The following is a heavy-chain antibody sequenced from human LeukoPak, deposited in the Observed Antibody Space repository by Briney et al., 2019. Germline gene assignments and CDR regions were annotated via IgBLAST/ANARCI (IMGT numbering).Heavy chain of an antibody. V-gene: IGHV4-4*07. Sequence: PSETLSLTCTVSGGSISGYYWNWIRQPAGKGLEWIGRIYSSGTTDDNPSLKSRVTMSVDTSQNVVSLRMTSVTAADTAMYYCARQDSKVGAYTGPYYLDYWGLGTLVTVSS. CDR2: IYSSGTT. CDR1: GGSISGYY. CDR3: ARQDSKVGAYTGPYYLDY. D-gene: IGHD1-26*01. J-gene: IGHJ4*02.